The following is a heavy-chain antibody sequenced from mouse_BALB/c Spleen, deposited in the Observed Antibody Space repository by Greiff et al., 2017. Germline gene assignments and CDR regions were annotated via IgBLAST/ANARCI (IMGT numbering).Heavy chain of an antibody. J-gene: IGHJ1*01. CDR3: TLYDGYSTRYFDG. CDR2: IYPGNSDT. D-gene: IGHD2-3*01. V-gene: IGHV1-5*01. Sequence: VQLQQSGTVLARPGASVKMSCKASGYSFTSYWMHWVKQRPGQGLEWIGAIYPGNSDTSYNQKFKGKAKLTAVTSASTAYMELSSLTNEDSAVYYCTLYDGYSTRYFDGWGAGTTVTVSS. CDR1: GYSFTSYW.